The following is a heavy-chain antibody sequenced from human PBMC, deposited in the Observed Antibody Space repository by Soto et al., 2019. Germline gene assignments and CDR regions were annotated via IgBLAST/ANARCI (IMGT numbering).Heavy chain of an antibody. CDR3: ARDDYGSGSYHY. D-gene: IGHD3-10*01. CDR1: GFTFSSYG. J-gene: IGHJ4*02. V-gene: IGHV3-33*01. CDR2: IWYDGSNK. Sequence: PGGSLRLSCAASGFTFSSYGMHWVRQAPGKGLEWVAVIWYDGSNKYYADSVKGRFTISRDNSKNTLYLQMNSLRAEDTAVYYCARDDYGSGSYHYWGQGTLVTVSS.